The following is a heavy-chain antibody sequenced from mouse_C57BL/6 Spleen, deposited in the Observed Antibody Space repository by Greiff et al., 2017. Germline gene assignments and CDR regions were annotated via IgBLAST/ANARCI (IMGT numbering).Heavy chain of an antibody. CDR2: IHPNSGST. D-gene: IGHD2-3*01. J-gene: IGHJ4*01. CDR3: AREGDGYYEGYAMDY. V-gene: IGHV1-64*01. CDR1: GYTFTSYW. Sequence: QVQLQQSGAELVKPGASVKLSCKASGYTFTSYWMHWVKQRPGQGLEWIGMIHPNSGSTNYNEKFKSKATLTVDKSSSTAYMQLSSLTSEDSAVYYCAREGDGYYEGYAMDYWGQGTSVTVSS.